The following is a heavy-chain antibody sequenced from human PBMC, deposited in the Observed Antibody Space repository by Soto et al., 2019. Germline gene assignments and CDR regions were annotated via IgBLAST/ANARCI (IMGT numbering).Heavy chain of an antibody. J-gene: IGHJ5*02. CDR3: AKGITMLVVVIKT. CDR1: GFTFSSYA. V-gene: IGHV3-23*01. CDR2: ISGSGGST. D-gene: IGHD3-22*01. Sequence: EVRLLESGGGLVQPGGSLRLSCAASGFTFSSYAMTWVRQAPGKGLEWVSVISGSGGSTYYADSVKGRFTISRDNSKNMFYLEMYSLRAEDTAAYYCAKGITMLVVVIKTWGQGTLVSVSS.